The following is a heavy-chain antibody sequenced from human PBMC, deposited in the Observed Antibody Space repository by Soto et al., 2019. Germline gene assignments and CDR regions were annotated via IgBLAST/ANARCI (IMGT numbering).Heavy chain of an antibody. CDR1: GFTFSDYY. V-gene: IGHV3-11*06. D-gene: IGHD1-1*01. J-gene: IGHJ4*02. Sequence: GGSLRLSCAASGFTFSDYYMSWIRQAPGKGLEWVSYISSSSSYTNYADSVKGRFTISRDNAKNSLYLQMNSLRAEDTAVYYCARDQERYSHTYGYFDYWGQGTLVTVSS. CDR3: ARDQERYSHTYGYFDY. CDR2: ISSSSSYT.